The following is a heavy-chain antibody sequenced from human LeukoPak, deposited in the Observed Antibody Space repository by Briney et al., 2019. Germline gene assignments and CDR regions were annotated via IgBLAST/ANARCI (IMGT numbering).Heavy chain of an antibody. CDR1: GFTFSDYF. D-gene: IGHD3-10*01. Sequence: GGSLRLSCAASGFTFSDYFMSWIRQAPGKGLEWVSYISSSGSTIYYADSVKGRFTISRDNAKNSLYLQMNSLRAEDTAVYYCARVLLWFGALEDTPDYWGQGTLVTVSS. CDR2: ISSSGSTI. V-gene: IGHV3-11*04. CDR3: ARVLLWFGALEDTPDY. J-gene: IGHJ4*02.